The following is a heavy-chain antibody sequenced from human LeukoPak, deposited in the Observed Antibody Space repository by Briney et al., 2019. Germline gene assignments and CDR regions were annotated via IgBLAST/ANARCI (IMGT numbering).Heavy chain of an antibody. D-gene: IGHD1-26*01. V-gene: IGHV4-4*02. CDR2: IYHSGST. Sequence: PSETLSLTCAVSGGSTSSSNWWCWVRQPPGKGLEWIGEIYHSGSTNYNPSLKSRVTISVDTSKNQFSLKLSSVTAADTAVYYCAREGVVGPKNYGMDVWGQGTTVTVSS. CDR3: AREGVVGPKNYGMDV. J-gene: IGHJ6*02. CDR1: GGSTSSSNW.